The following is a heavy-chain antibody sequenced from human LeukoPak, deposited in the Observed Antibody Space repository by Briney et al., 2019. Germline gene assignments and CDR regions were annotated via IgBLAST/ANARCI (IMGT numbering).Heavy chain of an antibody. V-gene: IGHV3-30*18. Sequence: GGSLRLSCAASGFTFNSFSMHWVRQAPGKGLEWVAVISYDVGKKYYADSVKGRFTISRDNSKNTLYLQMNSLRAEDTAVYYCAKDDYYDTSGYRDWGQGTLVTVSS. CDR3: AKDDYYDTSGYRD. J-gene: IGHJ4*02. CDR1: GFTFNSFS. D-gene: IGHD3-22*01. CDR2: ISYDVGKK.